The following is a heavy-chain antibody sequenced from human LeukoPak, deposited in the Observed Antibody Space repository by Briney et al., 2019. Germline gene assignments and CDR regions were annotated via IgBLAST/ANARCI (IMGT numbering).Heavy chain of an antibody. CDR2: ISAYNGNT. Sequence: ASVKDSCKASGYTFTSYGISWVRQAPGQGLEWMGWISAYNGNTNYAQKLQGRVTMTTDTSTSTAYMELRSLRSDDTAVYYCARGTYYDFWSGYYTGGYYYYYMDVWGKGTTVTVSS. CDR1: GYTFTSYG. D-gene: IGHD3-3*01. J-gene: IGHJ6*03. CDR3: ARGTYYDFWSGYYTGGYYYYYMDV. V-gene: IGHV1-18*01.